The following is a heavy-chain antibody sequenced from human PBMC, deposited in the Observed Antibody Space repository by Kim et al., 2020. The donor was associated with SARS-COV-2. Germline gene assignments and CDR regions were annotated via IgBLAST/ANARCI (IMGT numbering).Heavy chain of an antibody. V-gene: IGHV3-23*01. Sequence: GRTHYADSVNGRFTLYRDKAKNTVYLQMNSLRAEDTAVYYCAKDLAWFDPWGQGTQVTVSS. CDR3: AKDLAWFDP. J-gene: IGHJ5*02. CDR2: GRT.